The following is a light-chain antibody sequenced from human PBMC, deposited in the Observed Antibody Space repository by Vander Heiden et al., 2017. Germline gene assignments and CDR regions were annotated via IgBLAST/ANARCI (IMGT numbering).Light chain of an antibody. Sequence: AIQMTQSPSSLSASVGDRVTITCRSSPDIGNDLTWYQQKPGKAPKFLISAVSSLEGGVPSRFSGSGFGTDFTLTITSHQPEDSATYYCLQDHVFPWTLGQGTKVEVK. CDR2: AVS. J-gene: IGKJ1*01. CDR3: LQDHVFPWT. V-gene: IGKV1-6*01. CDR1: PDIGND.